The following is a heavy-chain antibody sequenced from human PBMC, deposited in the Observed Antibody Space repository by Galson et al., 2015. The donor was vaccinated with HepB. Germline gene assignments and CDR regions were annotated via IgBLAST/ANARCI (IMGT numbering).Heavy chain of an antibody. CDR1: GFAFSSYA. CDR3: ALLGGNDHTWGNSRAWDY. J-gene: IGHJ4*02. V-gene: IGHV3-23*01. Sequence: LRLSCAASGFAFSSYAMSWVRQAPEKGLEWVSAISGSGNSPFYADSVKGRFTISRDNSRNMVYLQMSSLRVEDTALYYCALLGGNDHTWGNSRAWDYWGQGTLVTVSS. CDR2: ISGSGNSP. D-gene: IGHD3-16*02.